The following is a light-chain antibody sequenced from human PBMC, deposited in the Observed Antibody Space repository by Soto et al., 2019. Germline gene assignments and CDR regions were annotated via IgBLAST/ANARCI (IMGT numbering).Light chain of an antibody. V-gene: IGKV3-15*01. CDR2: GAS. CDR3: QQYDSWPRT. CDR1: QSVSSN. J-gene: IGKJ1*01. Sequence: IVMTQSPATLSVSPWERVTLSCRASQSVSSNLAWYQQKPGQAPRLLIYGASTRATGIPARFSGSGSGTEFTLTISSLQSEDFAVYYCQQYDSWPRTCGQGTKV.